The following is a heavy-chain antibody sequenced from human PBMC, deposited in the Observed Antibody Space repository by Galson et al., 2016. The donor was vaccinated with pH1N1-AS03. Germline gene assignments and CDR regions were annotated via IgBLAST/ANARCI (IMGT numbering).Heavy chain of an antibody. CDR3: AGGGLQLQRSMDV. D-gene: IGHD1-7*01. CDR1: GFDFSTYG. Sequence: SLRLSCAASGFDFSTYGMHWVRQAPGKGLEWVAVIWYDGSNKYYADSVKGRVSISRDNSKNTLSLQMINLRVEDTCLYYCAGGGLQLQRSMDVWGRGTTVIVSS. J-gene: IGHJ6*02. V-gene: IGHV3-33*01. CDR2: IWYDGSNK.